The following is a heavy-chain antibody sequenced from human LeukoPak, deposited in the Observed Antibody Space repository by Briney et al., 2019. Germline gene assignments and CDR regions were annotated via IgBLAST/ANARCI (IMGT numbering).Heavy chain of an antibody. CDR1: GGSISSYY. J-gene: IGHJ5*02. Sequence: SETLPLTCTVSGGSISSYYWSWIRQPPGKGLEWIGYIYYSGSTNYNPSLKSRVTISVDTSKNQFSLKLSSVTAADTAVYYCARTITMVRGVILPDWFDPWGQGTLVTVSS. V-gene: IGHV4-59*01. CDR2: IYYSGST. D-gene: IGHD3-10*01. CDR3: ARTITMVRGVILPDWFDP.